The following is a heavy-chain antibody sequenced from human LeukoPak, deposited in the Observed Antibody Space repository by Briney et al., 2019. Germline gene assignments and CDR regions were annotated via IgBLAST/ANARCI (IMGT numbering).Heavy chain of an antibody. CDR1: GFTFSSYE. V-gene: IGHV3-48*03. CDR3: ARGVVWFGERGAFDI. D-gene: IGHD3-10*01. CDR2: ISSSGSTI. Sequence: HPGGSLRLSCAASGFTFSSYEMNWVRQAPGKGLEWVSYISSSGSTIYYADSVKGRFTISRDNAKNSLYLQMNSLRAEDTAVYYCARGVVWFGERGAFDIWGQGTMVTASS. J-gene: IGHJ3*02.